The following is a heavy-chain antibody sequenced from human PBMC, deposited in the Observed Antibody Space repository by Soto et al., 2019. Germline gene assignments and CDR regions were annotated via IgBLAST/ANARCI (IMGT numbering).Heavy chain of an antibody. J-gene: IGHJ6*02. CDR2: VNWNSGRI. CDR3: AKDRGSGSYAANYYYYGMDV. V-gene: IGHV3-9*01. D-gene: IGHD3-10*01. Sequence: GGSLRLSCAASGFTFDDYATHWVRQAPGKGLEWVSGVNWNSGRIGYADSVKGRFTISRDNAKTSLYLQMNSLRAEDTSLYYCAKDRGSGSYAANYYYYGMDVWGQGTTVTVSS. CDR1: GFTFDDYA.